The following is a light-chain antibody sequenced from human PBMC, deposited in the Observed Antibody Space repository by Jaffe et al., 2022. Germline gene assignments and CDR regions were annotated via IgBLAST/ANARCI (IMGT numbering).Light chain of an antibody. V-gene: IGLV2-14*01. Sequence: QSALTQPASVSGSPGQSITISCTGTSSDVGGYDYVSWRQHHPGKAPKLMIYEVSNRPSGVSNRFSGSKSGNTASLTISGLQAEDEADYYCASYTSSTTLVFGTGTKVTVL. CDR3: ASYTSSTTLV. J-gene: IGLJ1*01. CDR2: EVS. CDR1: SSDVGGYDY.